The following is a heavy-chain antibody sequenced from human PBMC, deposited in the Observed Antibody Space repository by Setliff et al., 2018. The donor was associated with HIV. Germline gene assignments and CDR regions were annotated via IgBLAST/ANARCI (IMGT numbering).Heavy chain of an antibody. Sequence: ASVKVSCKASGYNFTSNGISWVRQAPGQGLEWMGRISASKGNPKYTQDFQGRVTMTTETSTSTVYMELRSLRSDDTAVYYCARDQGFWSGFTYNYYMDVWGKGTTVTVSS. J-gene: IGHJ6*03. CDR3: ARDQGFWSGFTYNYYMDV. D-gene: IGHD3-3*01. V-gene: IGHV1-18*01. CDR1: GYNFTSNG. CDR2: ISASKGNP.